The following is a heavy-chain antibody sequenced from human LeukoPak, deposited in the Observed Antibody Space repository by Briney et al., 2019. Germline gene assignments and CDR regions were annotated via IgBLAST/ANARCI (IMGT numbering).Heavy chain of an antibody. CDR2: IKQGGSEK. Sequence: PGGSLRLSCGASGFAFSTFWMSWVRQAPGKGLEWVARIKQGGSEKNYVDSVKGRFTISRDNAKSSVYLQMNSLRAEDTAVYYYTRGDYFARHWGQGTLVTVSS. D-gene: IGHD3-9*01. CDR1: GFAFSTFW. V-gene: IGHV3-7*04. J-gene: IGHJ4*02. CDR3: TRGDYFARH.